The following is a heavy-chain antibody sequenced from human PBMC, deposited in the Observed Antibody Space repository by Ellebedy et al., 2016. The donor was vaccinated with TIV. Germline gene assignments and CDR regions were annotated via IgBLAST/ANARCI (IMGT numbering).Heavy chain of an antibody. J-gene: IGHJ4*02. V-gene: IGHV1-69*13. Sequence: ASVKVSXXASGRTFISYAISWVRQAPGQGLEWMGGIIPIFGSANYAQKFQGRVTITADESTSTAYMDLSSLRSEDTAVSYCARWGATRITMVRGVISWGQGTLVTVSS. D-gene: IGHD3-10*01. CDR1: GRTFISYA. CDR2: IIPIFGSA. CDR3: ARWGATRITMVRGVIS.